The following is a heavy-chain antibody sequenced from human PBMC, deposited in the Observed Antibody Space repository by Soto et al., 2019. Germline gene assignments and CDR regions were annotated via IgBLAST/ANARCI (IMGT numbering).Heavy chain of an antibody. CDR2: IIPMFGTA. D-gene: IGHD2-2*01. Sequence: QVQLVQSGAEVKKPGSSVKVSCKASGGTFSSYAISWVRQAPGQGLEWMGGIIPMFGTANYAQKFQGRVTITADESTSTAYMELSSLRSEDTAVYYCAMSCSSTSCYAGGSIAVAGTSADWGQGTLVTVSS. CDR1: GGTFSSYA. V-gene: IGHV1-69*01. J-gene: IGHJ4*02. CDR3: AMSCSSTSCYAGGSIAVAGTSAD.